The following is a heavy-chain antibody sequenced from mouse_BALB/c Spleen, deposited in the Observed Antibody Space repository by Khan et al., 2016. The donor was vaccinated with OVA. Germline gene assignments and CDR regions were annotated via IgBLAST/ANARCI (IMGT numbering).Heavy chain of an antibody. CDR1: GYTFTTYT. J-gene: IGHJ3*01. Sequence: QVRLQQSGAELARPGASVKMSCKASGYTFTTYTIHWVKQRPGQGLEWTGYIIPSSDYSNYNQKFKDKATLTADKSSTTAYMQLSSLTSEDSAVYYCAREGAYYRSDGWFAYWGQGTLVTVSA. CDR2: IIPSSDYS. D-gene: IGHD2-14*01. V-gene: IGHV1-4*01. CDR3: AREGAYYRSDGWFAY.